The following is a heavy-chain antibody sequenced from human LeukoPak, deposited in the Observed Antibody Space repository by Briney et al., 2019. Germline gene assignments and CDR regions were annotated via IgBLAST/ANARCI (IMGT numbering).Heavy chain of an antibody. CDR3: ALSLGATTVREFDY. CDR1: GFSLSTSGVG. V-gene: IGHV2-5*02. Sequence: SGPTLVKPTQTLTLTCTFSGFSLSTSGVGVGWIRQPPGKALEWLALIYWDDDKRYSPSLKRRLTITKDTSKNQVVLTMTNMDPVDTATYYCALSLGATTVREFDYWGQGTLVTVSS. D-gene: IGHD1-26*01. CDR2: IYWDDDK. J-gene: IGHJ4*02.